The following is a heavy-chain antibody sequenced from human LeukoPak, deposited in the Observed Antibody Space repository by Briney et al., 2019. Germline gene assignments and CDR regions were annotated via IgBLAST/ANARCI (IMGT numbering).Heavy chain of an antibody. CDR1: GGSISSSTYY. CDR3: ARLNADTAMVYDAFDI. V-gene: IGHV4-39*01. D-gene: IGHD5-18*01. Sequence: SETLSLTCTVSGGSISSSTYYWGWIRQPPGKGLEWIGSIYYSGSTYYNPSLKSRVTISVDTSKNQFSLKLSSVTAADTAVYYCARLNADTAMVYDAFDIWGQGTMVTVSS. CDR2: IYYSGST. J-gene: IGHJ3*02.